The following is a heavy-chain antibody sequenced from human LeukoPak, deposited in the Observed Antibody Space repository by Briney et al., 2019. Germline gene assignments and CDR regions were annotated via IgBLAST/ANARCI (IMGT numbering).Heavy chain of an antibody. Sequence: ASVKVSCKASGGTFSTSAISWVRQAPGKGLEWMGKIIPIFGTVNYAQKFQGRVTITADTSTSTAYMYLSSLTSDDTAVYYCATGPMVPQRGYFEYWGQAILVTVSS. CDR3: ATGPMVPQRGYFEY. CDR2: IIPIFGTV. V-gene: IGHV1-69*06. D-gene: IGHD4/OR15-4a*01. CDR1: GGTFSTSA. J-gene: IGHJ4*02.